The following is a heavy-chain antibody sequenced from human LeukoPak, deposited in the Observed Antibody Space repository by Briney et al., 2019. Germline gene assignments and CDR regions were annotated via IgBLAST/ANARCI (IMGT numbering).Heavy chain of an antibody. CDR2: IYYSGST. CDR3: ARDRNYYDSSLGY. D-gene: IGHD3-22*01. Sequence: SETLSLTCTVSGGSISTYYLSWIRQPPGKGLEWIGYIYYSGSTKYNPSLKSRVTISVDTSKNQFSLKLSSVTAADTAVYYCARDRNYYDSSLGYWGQGTLVTVSS. V-gene: IGHV4-59*12. CDR1: GGSISTYY. J-gene: IGHJ4*02.